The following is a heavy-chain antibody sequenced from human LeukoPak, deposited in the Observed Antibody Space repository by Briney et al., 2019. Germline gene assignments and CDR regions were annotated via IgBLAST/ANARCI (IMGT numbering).Heavy chain of an antibody. CDR1: GFTFSSYS. V-gene: IGHV3-48*04. CDR2: ISSSSSTI. CDR3: VYGLGSYDYYYYYMDV. J-gene: IGHJ6*03. Sequence: GGSLRLSCAASGFTFSSYSMNWVRQAPGKGLEWVSYISSSSSTIYYADSVKGRFTISRDNAKNSLYLQMNSLRAEDTAVYYCVYGLGSYDYYYYYMDVWGKGTTVTVSS. D-gene: IGHD3-10*01.